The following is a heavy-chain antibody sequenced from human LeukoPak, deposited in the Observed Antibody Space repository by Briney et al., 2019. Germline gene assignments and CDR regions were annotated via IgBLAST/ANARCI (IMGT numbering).Heavy chain of an antibody. J-gene: IGHJ5*02. V-gene: IGHV3-30-3*01. CDR1: GFTFSSYA. D-gene: IGHD6-13*01. CDR3: ARGPGGWYSSSWYSGWFDP. CDR2: ISYDGSNK. Sequence: PGRSLRLSCAASGFTFSSYAMHWVRQAPGKGLEWVAVISYDGSNKYYADSVKVRFTISRDNSMNTLYLQMNSLRAEDTAVYYCARGPGGWYSSSWYSGWFDPWGQGTLVTVSS.